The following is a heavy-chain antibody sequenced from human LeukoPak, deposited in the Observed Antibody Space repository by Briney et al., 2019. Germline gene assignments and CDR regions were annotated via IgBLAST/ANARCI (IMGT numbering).Heavy chain of an antibody. CDR1: GYTFTGYY. Sequence: ASVKVSCKASGYTFTGYYMHWVRQAPGQGLELMGWINPNSGDTNFAQKFQGRVTMTRDTSISTAYMELSRLRYDDTAVYYCAREGSSGYYLLYWGQGTLVTVSS. V-gene: IGHV1-2*02. D-gene: IGHD3-22*01. CDR3: AREGSSGYYLLY. J-gene: IGHJ4*02. CDR2: INPNSGDT.